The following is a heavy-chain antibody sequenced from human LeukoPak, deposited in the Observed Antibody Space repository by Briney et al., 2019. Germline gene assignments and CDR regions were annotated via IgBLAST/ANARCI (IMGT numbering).Heavy chain of an antibody. J-gene: IGHJ4*02. CDR2: IYYSGST. CDR3: ARRKLGGSLGY. V-gene: IGHV4-39*06. D-gene: IGHD1-26*01. Sequence: SETLSLTCTVSGGSISSSSYYWGWIRQPPGKGLEWIGSIYYSGSTYYNPSLKSRVTISVDTSKNQFPLKLSSVTAADTAVYYCARRKLGGSLGYWGQGTLVTVSS. CDR1: GGSISSSSYY.